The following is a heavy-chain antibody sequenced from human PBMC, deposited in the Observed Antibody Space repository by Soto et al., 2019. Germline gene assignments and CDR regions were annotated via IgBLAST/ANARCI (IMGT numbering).Heavy chain of an antibody. D-gene: IGHD6-19*01. V-gene: IGHV4-4*02. CDR1: SGSISSSNW. CDR2: IYHSGST. Sequence: SETLSLTCAVSSGSISSSNWWSWVRQPPGKGLEWIGEIYHSGSTNYNPSLKSRVTISVDRSKNQFSLKLSSVTAADTAVYYCARKDIAVAGTFNWFDPWGQGTLVTVSS. J-gene: IGHJ5*02. CDR3: ARKDIAVAGTFNWFDP.